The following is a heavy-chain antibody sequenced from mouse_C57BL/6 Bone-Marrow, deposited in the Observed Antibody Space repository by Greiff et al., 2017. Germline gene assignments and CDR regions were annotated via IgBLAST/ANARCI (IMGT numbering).Heavy chain of an antibody. CDR3: ARRNYYGSAGAMDY. CDR1: GFTFSDYY. V-gene: IGHV5-12*01. CDR2: ISNGGGST. Sequence: EVKLVESGGGLVQPGGSLKLSCAASGFTFSDYYMYWVRQTPEKRLEWVAYISNGGGSTYYPDTVKGRFTISRDNAKNTLYLQMSRLKSEDTAMYYCARRNYYGSAGAMDYWGQGTSVTVSS. D-gene: IGHD2-1*01. J-gene: IGHJ4*01.